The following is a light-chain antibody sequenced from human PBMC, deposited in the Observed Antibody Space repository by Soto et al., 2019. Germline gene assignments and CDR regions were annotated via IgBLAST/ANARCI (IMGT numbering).Light chain of an antibody. CDR3: QQSYSTPPT. Sequence: DIQMTQSPSSLSAFVGDRVTLTCRASQGIGNYLAWYQHKPGKVPKLLIYGASTLQSRVPSRFSGSGSGTDFTLTISSLQPEDFATYYCQQSYSTPPTFGQGTKVDI. CDR2: GAS. J-gene: IGKJ1*01. CDR1: QGIGNY. V-gene: IGKV1-27*01.